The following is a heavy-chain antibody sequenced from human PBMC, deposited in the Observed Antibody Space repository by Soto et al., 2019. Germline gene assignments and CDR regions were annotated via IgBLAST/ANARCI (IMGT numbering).Heavy chain of an antibody. D-gene: IGHD1-26*01. J-gene: IGHJ4*02. CDR1: GYSFTDYF. CDR2: INPNADTT. CDR3: AREFGGSRVFDY. V-gene: IGHV1-46*01. Sequence: QVQLVQSGAEVNKPGASVKVSCKTSGYSFTDYFIHWVRQAPGQGLEWMGIINPNADTTNYAQKCQGRVTVTRDTSTSTVYMEFRSLRSEDTAVYFCAREFGGSRVFDYWGQGTLVTVSS.